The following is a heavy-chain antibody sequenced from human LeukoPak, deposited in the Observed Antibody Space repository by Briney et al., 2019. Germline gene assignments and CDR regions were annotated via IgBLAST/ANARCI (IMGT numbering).Heavy chain of an antibody. D-gene: IGHD6-13*01. CDR2: IGGSDGST. V-gene: IGHV3-23*01. Sequence: PGGSLRLSCAASGFTFSDYYMSWIRQAPGKGLEWVSGIGGSDGSTFYADSVKGRFTISRDNSKNTLYLQMNSLRAEDTAVYYCARASIAAAESSWVTYGDAFDIWGQGTMVTVSS. CDR3: ARASIAAAESSWVTYGDAFDI. J-gene: IGHJ3*02. CDR1: GFTFSDYY.